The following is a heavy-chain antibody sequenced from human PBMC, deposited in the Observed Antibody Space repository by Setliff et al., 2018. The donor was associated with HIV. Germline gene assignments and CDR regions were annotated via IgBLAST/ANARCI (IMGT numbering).Heavy chain of an antibody. CDR1: GFTFSNYW. CDR3: AKGRYGGYDWGTLDI. Sequence: GGSLRLSCAASGFTFSNYWMSWVRQAPGKGLEWVLVISGSGASTYYADSVKGRFTISRDNSKNTLYLQMNSLRVEDTAVYYCAKGRYGGYDWGTLDIWGQGTMVTVSS. J-gene: IGHJ3*02. D-gene: IGHD5-12*01. CDR2: ISGSGAST. V-gene: IGHV3-23*01.